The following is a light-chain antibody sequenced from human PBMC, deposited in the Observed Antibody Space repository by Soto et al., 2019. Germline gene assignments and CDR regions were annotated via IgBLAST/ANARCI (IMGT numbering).Light chain of an antibody. CDR2: GAS. Sequence: EIVMTRSPETRAGSPWKRGRPSFMSSPSVSSSFLTWYEQKPGQAPGLLISGASSRAPGIPDRFSGSGSGTDFTLTIIRLEPEDFAVYYCQQYGSSLLTFGGGTKV. CDR3: QQYGSSLLT. CDR1: PSVSSSF. V-gene: IGKV3-20*01. J-gene: IGKJ4*01.